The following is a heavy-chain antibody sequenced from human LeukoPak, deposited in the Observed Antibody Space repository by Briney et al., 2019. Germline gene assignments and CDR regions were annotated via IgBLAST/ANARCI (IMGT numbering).Heavy chain of an antibody. CDR2: IYYSGST. CDR3: AREHPVAIAADY. Sequence: SETLSLTCTVSGGSISSYYWSWIRQPPGKGLEWIGYIYYSGSTNYNPSLKSRVTISVDTSKNQFSLKLSSVTAADTAVYYCAREHPVAIAADYWGQGTLVTVSS. J-gene: IGHJ4*02. D-gene: IGHD5-12*01. CDR1: GGSISSYY. V-gene: IGHV4-59*12.